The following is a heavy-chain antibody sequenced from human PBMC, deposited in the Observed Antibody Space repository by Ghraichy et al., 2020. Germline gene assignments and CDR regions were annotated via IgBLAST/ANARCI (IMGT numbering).Heavy chain of an antibody. CDR1: GGSISSSSYY. CDR2: LFYSGST. J-gene: IGHJ6*03. D-gene: IGHD2-2*01. V-gene: IGHV4-39*01. CDR3: ARHRFCTSTSCYPNDYYYYYMDV. Sequence: SQTLSLTCTVSGGSISSSSYYWGWIRQPPGKGLEWIGSLFYSGSTVYNPSLKSRVTISVDTSKNQFSLILSPVTAADTADYYGARHRFCTSTSCYPNDYYYYYMDVWGKGTTVTVSS.